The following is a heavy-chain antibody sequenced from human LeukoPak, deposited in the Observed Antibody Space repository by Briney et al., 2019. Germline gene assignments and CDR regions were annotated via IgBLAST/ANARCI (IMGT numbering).Heavy chain of an antibody. Sequence: ASVKVSCKASGYTFTGYYMHWVRQAPGQGLEWMGWINPNSGGTNYAQKFQGRVTMTRDTSISTAYMELSRLRSDDTAVSYCATDSLGSTRCCDYFDYWGQGTLVTVPS. CDR1: GYTFTGYY. J-gene: IGHJ4*02. CDR2: INPNSGGT. CDR3: ATDSLGSTRCCDYFDY. V-gene: IGHV1-2*02. D-gene: IGHD2-2*01.